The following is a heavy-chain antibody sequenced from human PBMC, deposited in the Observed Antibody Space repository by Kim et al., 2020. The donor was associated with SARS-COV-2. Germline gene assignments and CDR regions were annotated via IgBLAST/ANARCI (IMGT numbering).Heavy chain of an antibody. CDR2: IDPHSGAT. D-gene: IGHD3-22*01. Sequence: ASVKVSCKASGYTFTGYNMNWVRQAPGQRLEWMGWIDPHSGATKYAEKFQGRVTMTRDTSITTAYMELTRLTSDDTAVFCCARGGGGSAYYGDRWGQGTLVIVSS. J-gene: IGHJ5*02. CDR1: GYTFTGYN. V-gene: IGHV1-2*02. CDR3: ARGGGGSAYYGDR.